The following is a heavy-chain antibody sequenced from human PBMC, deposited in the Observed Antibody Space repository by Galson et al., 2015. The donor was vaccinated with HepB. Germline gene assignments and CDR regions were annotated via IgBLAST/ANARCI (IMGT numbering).Heavy chain of an antibody. Sequence: CAISGXXXSSNSXLXNXIRQSPSRXREWLGXXXYRSXXXXDYXXXVKSRISITSDTSKNHFSLQLNSXXPEDTAVXFCARVLRLRKXYKSPFDYWGQGTLVTVSS. CDR2: XXYRSXXXX. J-gene: IGHJ4*02. D-gene: IGHD5-24*01. V-gene: IGHV6-1*01. CDR1: GXXXSSNSXL. CDR3: ARVLRLRKXYKSPFDY.